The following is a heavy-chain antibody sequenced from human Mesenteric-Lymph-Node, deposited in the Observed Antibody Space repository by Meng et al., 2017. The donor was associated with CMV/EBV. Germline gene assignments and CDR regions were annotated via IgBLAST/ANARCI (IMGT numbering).Heavy chain of an antibody. D-gene: IGHD2-2*01. CDR1: GGSISSSNW. Sequence: SETLSLTCAVSGGSISSSNWWRWVRQPPGKGLEWMGDIYHSGSTNYNPSLKSRVTISVDKSKNQFSRKLSSVTAADTAVYYCARGEYCSSTSCWGYSYGMDVWGQGTTVTVSS. CDR3: ARGEYCSSTSCWGYSYGMDV. CDR2: IYHSGST. J-gene: IGHJ6*02. V-gene: IGHV4-4*02.